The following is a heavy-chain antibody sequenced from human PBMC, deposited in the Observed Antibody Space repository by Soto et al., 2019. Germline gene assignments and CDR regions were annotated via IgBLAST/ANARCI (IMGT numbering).Heavy chain of an antibody. CDR1: GFTFNNYG. V-gene: IGHV3-30*18. Sequence: QVQLVESGGAVVQPGKSLRLSCAASGFTFNNYGMYWVRQAPGKGLEWVAVISYDGSNKYHADSVKGRFTISRDNSKNTLDLQMNSLKAEDTAVYYCAKDIVRYSYGACDYCGQGALVTVSS. J-gene: IGHJ4*02. D-gene: IGHD5-18*01. CDR3: AKDIVRYSYGACDY. CDR2: ISYDGSNK.